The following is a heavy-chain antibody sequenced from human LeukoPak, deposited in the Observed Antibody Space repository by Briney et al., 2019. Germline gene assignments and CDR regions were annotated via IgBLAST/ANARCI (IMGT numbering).Heavy chain of an antibody. CDR1: GFTFNTYS. Sequence: GGSLRLSCEASGFTFNTYSMNWARQAPGKGLEWVSSIDSSGGYMFYADSVKGRSIISRDNAKDSLYLQMNSLRVEDTAVYYCLRGDRRDYWGQGTLVTVSS. CDR3: LRGDRRDY. V-gene: IGHV3-21*06. CDR2: IDSSGGYM. J-gene: IGHJ4*02.